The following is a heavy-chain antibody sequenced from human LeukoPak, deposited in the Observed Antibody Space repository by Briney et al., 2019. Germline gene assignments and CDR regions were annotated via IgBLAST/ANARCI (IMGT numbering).Heavy chain of an antibody. Sequence: SETLSLTCAVSGGSIFSTNWWSWVRQPPGKWLEWIGQIFYSGSTSYSPSLKSRVTISMDKSKNQFSLKLTSVTAADTAVYYCAREEGPYGSGSYFRRSPPPFDPWGQGTLVTVSS. D-gene: IGHD3-10*01. CDR1: GGSIFSTNW. J-gene: IGHJ5*02. CDR3: AREEGPYGSGSYFRRSPPPFDP. CDR2: IFYSGST. V-gene: IGHV4-4*02.